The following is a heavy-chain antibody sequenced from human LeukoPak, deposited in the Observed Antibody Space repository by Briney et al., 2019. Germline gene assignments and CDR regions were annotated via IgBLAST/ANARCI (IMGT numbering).Heavy chain of an antibody. V-gene: IGHV4-59*01. CDR2: IYYSGST. CDR1: GGSISSYY. CDR3: AREGSWIDY. Sequence: SETLSLTCTVSGGSISSYYWSRIRQPPGKGLEWIGYIYYSGSTNYNPPLKSRVTISVDTSKNQFSLKLSSVTAADTAVYYCAREGSWIDYWGQGTLVTVSS. J-gene: IGHJ4*02. D-gene: IGHD6-13*01.